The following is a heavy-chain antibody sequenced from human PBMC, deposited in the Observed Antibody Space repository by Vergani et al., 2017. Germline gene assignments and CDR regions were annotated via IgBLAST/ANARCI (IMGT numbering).Heavy chain of an antibody. Sequence: QVQLVQSGAEVKKPGASVKVSCKASGYTFTGYYMHWVRQAPGQGLEWMGWMNPNSGNTGYAQKFQGRVTMTRNTSISTAYMELSSLRSEDTAVYYCAREGTTVPPDYWGQGTLVTVSS. CDR3: AREGTTVPPDY. CDR2: MNPNSGNT. V-gene: IGHV1-8*02. J-gene: IGHJ4*02. D-gene: IGHD4-11*01. CDR1: GYTFTGYY.